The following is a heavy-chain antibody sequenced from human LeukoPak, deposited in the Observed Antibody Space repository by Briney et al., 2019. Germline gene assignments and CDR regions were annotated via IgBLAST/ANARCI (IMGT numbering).Heavy chain of an antibody. D-gene: IGHD5-12*01. J-gene: IGHJ6*02. CDR2: ISYDGSNK. CDR1: GFTSSSYT. V-gene: IGHV3-30-3*01. Sequence: PGGSLRLSCAASGFTSSSYTMHWVRQAPGKGLEWVAVISYDGSNKYYADSVKGRFTISRDNSKNTLYLQMNSLRAEDTAVYYCARDGLGGYSGYDRHYYYYGMDVWGQGTTVTVSS. CDR3: ARDGLGGYSGYDRHYYYYGMDV.